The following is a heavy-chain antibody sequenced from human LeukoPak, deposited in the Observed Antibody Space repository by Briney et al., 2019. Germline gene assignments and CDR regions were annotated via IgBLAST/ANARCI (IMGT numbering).Heavy chain of an antibody. CDR2: ISSSGATT. CDR3: AGRTVVPGTLEF. V-gene: IGHV3-23*01. J-gene: IGHJ4*01. Sequence: GGSLRLSCAASGITFGSSSMSWVRQAPGKGLEWVAGISSSGATTYYADSLKGRFTISRDNSKNTLHLQMNSLRAEDTAVYYCAGRTVVPGTLEFWGQGILVTVSS. D-gene: IGHD6-19*01. CDR1: GITFGSSS.